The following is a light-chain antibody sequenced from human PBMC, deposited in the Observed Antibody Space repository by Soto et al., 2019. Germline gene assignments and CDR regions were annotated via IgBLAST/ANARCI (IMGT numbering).Light chain of an antibody. CDR2: ATS. V-gene: IGKV1-27*01. Sequence: DVQMTQSPSSLSAFVGDRVTITCRASQGIAPYLDWFQQKPGKVPKLLIYATSTLQSGVPSRFSGSGSGTDFTLTSNSLQPEDVGTYYCQKYNSAPLTFGGGTKVEIK. J-gene: IGKJ4*01. CDR1: QGIAPY. CDR3: QKYNSAPLT.